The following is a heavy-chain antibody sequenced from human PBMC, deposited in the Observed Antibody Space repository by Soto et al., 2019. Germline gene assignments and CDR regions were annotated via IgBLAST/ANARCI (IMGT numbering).Heavy chain of an antibody. J-gene: IGHJ6*02. V-gene: IGHV3-74*01. CDR3: ARVMSRDFWSGYSFGPFYGMDV. Sequence: GGSLRLSCAASGFTFSSYWMHWVRQAPGKGLVWVSRINSDGSSTSYADSVKGRFTISRDNAKNTLYLQMNSLRAEDTAVYYCARVMSRDFWSGYSFGPFYGMDVWGQGTTVTVSS. CDR2: INSDGSST. D-gene: IGHD3-3*01. CDR1: GFTFSSYW.